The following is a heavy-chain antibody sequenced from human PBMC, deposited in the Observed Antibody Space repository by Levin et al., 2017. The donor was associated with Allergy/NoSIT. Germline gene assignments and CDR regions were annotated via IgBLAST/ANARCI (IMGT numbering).Heavy chain of an antibody. CDR2: IKPRGGRT. Sequence: ASVKVSCKASGYTFTSYFMHWVRQAPGQGLEWVGIIKPRGGRTTYAQKFQGRVTMTRDTSTSTVYMELSSLRSEDTAMYYCTRDQNLDEFGEYAFDYWGQGTLVTVSS. CDR3: TRDQNLDEFGEYAFDY. V-gene: IGHV1-46*01. D-gene: IGHD3-10*01. J-gene: IGHJ4*02. CDR1: GYTFTSYF.